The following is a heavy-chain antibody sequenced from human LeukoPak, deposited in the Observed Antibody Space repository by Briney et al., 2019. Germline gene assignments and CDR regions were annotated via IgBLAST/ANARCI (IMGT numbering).Heavy chain of an antibody. Sequence: SETLSLTCTFSGGSISTYYWGWIRQSPDRGLEWIGYIHHSGSTNSNPSLQSRVTISLDTSKNQFSLKLTSVTAADTAVYYCASGIRSYYFDYWGLGTLVTVSS. CDR1: GGSISTYY. D-gene: IGHD2-21*01. CDR2: IHHSGST. V-gene: IGHV4-59*01. CDR3: ASGIRSYYFDY. J-gene: IGHJ4*02.